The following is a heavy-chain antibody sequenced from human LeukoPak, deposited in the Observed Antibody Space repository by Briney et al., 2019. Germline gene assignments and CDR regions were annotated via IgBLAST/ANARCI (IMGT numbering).Heavy chain of an antibody. V-gene: IGHV4-39*07. CDR2: IDYSGTT. CDR1: GGSISGSSYS. Sequence: PSETLSLTCSVSGGSISGSSYSWGWIRQPPRKGLEWIGNIDYSGTTHYNPCLKNQVTISIDTSKKQFSLKLSSVTAADTAVYYCARDRVFEGAIGDYWGQGILVTVSS. D-gene: IGHD3-3*01. CDR3: ARDRVFEGAIGDY. J-gene: IGHJ4*02.